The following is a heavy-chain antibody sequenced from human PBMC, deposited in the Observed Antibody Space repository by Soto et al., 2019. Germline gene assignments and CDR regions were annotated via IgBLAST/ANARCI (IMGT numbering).Heavy chain of an antibody. CDR2: ISAGGSDT. CDR1: GFTFSTYA. J-gene: IGHJ3*02. V-gene: IGHV3-23*01. CDR3: AHPRGYGVFDAYDI. Sequence: GGALGLTCAASGFTFSTYAMSWVRQAPGKGLEWVSAISAGGSDTYHADSVKGRFTISRDNSISTLFLQMNSLRTEDTAVYYCAHPRGYGVFDAYDIWGQGALVPVSS. D-gene: IGHD2-8*01.